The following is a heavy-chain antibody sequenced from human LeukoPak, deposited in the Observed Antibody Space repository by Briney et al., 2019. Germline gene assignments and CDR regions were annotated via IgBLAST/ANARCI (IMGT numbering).Heavy chain of an antibody. V-gene: IGHV3-74*03. CDR2: ISPDGSTT. CDR1: GFTFSRYW. D-gene: IGHD6-13*01. J-gene: IGHJ4*02. Sequence: RTGGSLRLSCAASGFTFSRYWMHWVRQAPGKGLMWVSRISPDGSTTLYADSVKGRFTISRDNAKNTLYLRMNSLGAEDTAVYYCTTVLSSNRYNPCDYWGQGTLVTVSS. CDR3: TTVLSSNRYNPCDY.